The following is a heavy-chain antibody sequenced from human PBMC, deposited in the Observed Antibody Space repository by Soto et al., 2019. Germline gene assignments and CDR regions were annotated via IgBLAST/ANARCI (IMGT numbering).Heavy chain of an antibody. D-gene: IGHD2-2*01. CDR3: ARARYCIGTSCPNYYGMDV. CDR2: IIPIFGTP. J-gene: IGHJ6*02. Sequence: QVHLVQSGAEVKKPGSSVKVSCKASGGTFRSYAISWVRQAPGQGLEWMGGIIPIFGTPNYAQKFQGRVTITAYLSTSTAYMEVSSLRSEDTAVYYCARARYCIGTSCPNYYGMDVWGQGTTVTVSS. V-gene: IGHV1-69*12. CDR1: GGTFRSYA.